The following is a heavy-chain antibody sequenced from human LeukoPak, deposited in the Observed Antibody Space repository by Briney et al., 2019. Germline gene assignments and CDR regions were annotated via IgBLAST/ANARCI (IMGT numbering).Heavy chain of an antibody. J-gene: IGHJ6*02. CDR2: INWNGGST. CDR3: AKQAGAYYYYGMDV. CDR1: GFTFDDYG. V-gene: IGHV3-20*04. Sequence: GGSLRLSCAASGFTFDDYGMSWVRQAPGKGLEWVSGINWNGGSTGYADSVKGRFTISRDNAKNSLYLQMNSLRAEDTALYYCAKQAGAYYYYGMDVWGQGTTVTVSS. D-gene: IGHD1-26*01.